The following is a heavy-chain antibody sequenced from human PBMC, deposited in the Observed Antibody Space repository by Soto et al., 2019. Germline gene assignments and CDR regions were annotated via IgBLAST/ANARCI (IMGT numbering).Heavy chain of an antibody. J-gene: IGHJ1*01. CDR3: ALAPAAHILH. D-gene: IGHD2-2*01. CDR1: GGSLSAYY. Sequence: QVQLQQWGAGLLKPSETLSLTCAVYGGSLSAYYWSWIRQPPGKGLEWIGEINPSGTTNYNPSLKSRVTISVDTSNNQFSLKLSSVTAADTAVYHCALAPAAHILHWGQGTLVTVSS. V-gene: IGHV4-34*01. CDR2: INPSGTT.